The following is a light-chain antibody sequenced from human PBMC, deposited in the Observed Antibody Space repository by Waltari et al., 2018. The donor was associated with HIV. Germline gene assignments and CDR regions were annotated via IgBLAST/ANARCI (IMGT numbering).Light chain of an antibody. Sequence: DIVMTQSPLSLPVTPGEPASISCSSRQSLLDSNGYNYLDWYLQKPGQSPQLLIYLVSYRASGVPDRFSGSGSGTDFTLEISRVGAEDVGVYYCMQALQTPYTFGQGTKLEIK. CDR2: LVS. CDR3: MQALQTPYT. V-gene: IGKV2-28*01. CDR1: QSLLDSNGYNY. J-gene: IGKJ2*01.